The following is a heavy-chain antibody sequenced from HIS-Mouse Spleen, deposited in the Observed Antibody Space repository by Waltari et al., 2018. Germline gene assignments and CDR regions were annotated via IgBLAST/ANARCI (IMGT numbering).Heavy chain of an antibody. Sequence: QVQLQESGPGLVKPSETLSLTCTVSGGSISSYYWSWIRQPPGKGLGWFGYIYYSGSTNYNPSLKSRVTISVDTSKNQFSLKLSSVTAADTAVYYCARVRGGMAGFDYWGQGTLVTVSS. CDR3: ARVRGGMAGFDY. CDR1: GGSISSYY. D-gene: IGHD1-20*01. V-gene: IGHV4-59*01. CDR2: IYYSGST. J-gene: IGHJ4*02.